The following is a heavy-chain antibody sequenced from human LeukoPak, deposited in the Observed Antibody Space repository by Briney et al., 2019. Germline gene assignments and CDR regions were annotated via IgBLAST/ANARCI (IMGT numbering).Heavy chain of an antibody. CDR3: PTERAYAKPFDS. D-gene: IGHD3-16*01. CDR2: ISSDATTI. Sequence: GGSLRLSCAASGFIFSDSYMSWIRRTPGKGLEWLSCISSDATTIYYADAVKGRFTMSRDNAKNSLYLQMNSLRAEATAVSFCPTERAYAKPFDSWGQGTLVTVSS. V-gene: IGHV3-11*04. J-gene: IGHJ4*02. CDR1: GFIFSDSY.